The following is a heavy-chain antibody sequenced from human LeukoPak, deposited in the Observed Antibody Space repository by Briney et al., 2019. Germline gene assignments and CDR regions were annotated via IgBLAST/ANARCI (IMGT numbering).Heavy chain of an antibody. J-gene: IGHJ4*02. Sequence: PSETLSLTCAVYGGSFSGYYWSWIRQPPGKGLEWVGEINHSGSTNYNPSLKSRVTISVDTSKNQFSLKLSSVTAADTAVYYCARGIGGTWGQGTLVTVSS. CDR1: GGSFSGYY. CDR3: ARGIGGT. CDR2: INHSGST. V-gene: IGHV4-34*01. D-gene: IGHD1-1*01.